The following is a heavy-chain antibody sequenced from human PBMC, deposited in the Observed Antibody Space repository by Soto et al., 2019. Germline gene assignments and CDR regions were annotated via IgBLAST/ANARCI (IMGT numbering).Heavy chain of an antibody. CDR3: ARDNSPYYFDY. J-gene: IGHJ4*02. Sequence: LRLSCAASGFTFSSYGMHWVRQAPGKGLEWVAVIWYDGSNKYYADSVKGRFTISRDNSKNTLYLQMNSLRAEDTAVYYCARDNSPYYFDYWGQGTLVTVSS. CDR2: IWYDGSNK. V-gene: IGHV3-33*01. CDR1: GFTFSSYG. D-gene: IGHD2-21*01.